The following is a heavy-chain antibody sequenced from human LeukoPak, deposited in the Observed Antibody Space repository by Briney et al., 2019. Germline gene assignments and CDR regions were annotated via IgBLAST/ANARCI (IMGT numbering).Heavy chain of an antibody. Sequence: KPSETLSHTCAVYGVSFSGYYWSWIRPPPGKGLEWIGEINHSGSTNYNPSLKSRVTISVDTSNNQFSLKLSSVTAADTAVYYCARGRGYCSSSGGPGTFFFDYWGQGTLVTVSS. J-gene: IGHJ4*02. V-gene: IGHV4-34*01. CDR3: ARGRGYCSSSGGPGTFFFDY. CDR2: INHSGST. CDR1: GVSFSGYY. D-gene: IGHD2-2*01.